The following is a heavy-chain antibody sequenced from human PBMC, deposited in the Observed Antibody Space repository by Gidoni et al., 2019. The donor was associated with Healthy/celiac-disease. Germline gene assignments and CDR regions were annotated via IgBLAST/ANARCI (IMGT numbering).Heavy chain of an antibody. Sequence: EVQLVESGGGLVQPGRSLSLSCAASGFTFDDYAMHWVRQAPGKGLEWVSGISWNSGSIGYADSVKGRFTISRDNAKNSLYLQMNSLRAEDTALYYCAKGQQLVLGNWFDPWGQGTLVTVSS. J-gene: IGHJ5*02. V-gene: IGHV3-9*01. D-gene: IGHD6-13*01. CDR1: GFTFDDYA. CDR3: AKGQQLVLGNWFDP. CDR2: ISWNSGSI.